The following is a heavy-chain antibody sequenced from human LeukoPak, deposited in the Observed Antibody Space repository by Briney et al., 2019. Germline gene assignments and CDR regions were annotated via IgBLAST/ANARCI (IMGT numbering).Heavy chain of an antibody. V-gene: IGHV1-46*01. D-gene: IGHD6-19*01. CDR1: GYTFTGYY. CDR3: ARVLNPHLSPGIAVAGYFDY. Sequence: ASVKVSCKASGYTFTGYYMHWVRQAPGQGLEWMGIINPSGGSTSYAQKFQGRVTMTRDTSTSTVYMELSSLRSEDTAVYYCARVLNPHLSPGIAVAGYFDYWGQGTLVTVSS. CDR2: INPSGGST. J-gene: IGHJ4*02.